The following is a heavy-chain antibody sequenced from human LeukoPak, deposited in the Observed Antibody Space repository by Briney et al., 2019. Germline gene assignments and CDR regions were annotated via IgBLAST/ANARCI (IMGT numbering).Heavy chain of an antibody. D-gene: IGHD3-9*01. CDR3: ARDRGYYDILTGSLAYYFDY. Sequence: GGSLRLSCAASGFTFNSAAMHWVRQAPGKVLEYVSAISSNGGSTYYANSVKGRFTISRDNSKNTLYLQMGSLRSEDMAVYYCARDRGYYDILTGSLAYYFDYWGQGTLVTVSS. V-gene: IGHV3-64*01. CDR1: GFTFNSAA. J-gene: IGHJ4*02. CDR2: ISSNGGST.